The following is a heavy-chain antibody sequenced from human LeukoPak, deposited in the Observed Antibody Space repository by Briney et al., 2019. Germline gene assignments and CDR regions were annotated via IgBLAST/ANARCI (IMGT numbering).Heavy chain of an antibody. CDR3: ARESPSLDFWSGYYSSGGDAFDI. J-gene: IGHJ3*02. CDR1: GGSFSGYY. CDR2: INHSGST. Sequence: EPSETLSLTCGVYGGSFSGYYWNWIRQPPGMGLEWIGEINHSGSTNYNPSLKSRVTISVDTSKNQFSLKLSSVTAADTAVYYCARESPSLDFWSGYYSSGGDAFDIWGQGTMVTVSS. V-gene: IGHV4-34*01. D-gene: IGHD3-3*01.